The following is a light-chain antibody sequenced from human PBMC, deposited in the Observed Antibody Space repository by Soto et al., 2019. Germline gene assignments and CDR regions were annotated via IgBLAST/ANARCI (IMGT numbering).Light chain of an antibody. CDR1: QSISGY. Sequence: DIQMTQSPSSLSSSVGDRVTITCRASQSISGYLNWYQHRPGKAPKLLIYAAFSLQSGVPSRFSGSGSGTDFTLAISGLQPEDFDTYYCPHGATSGQGTKVDIK. J-gene: IGKJ1*01. CDR3: PHGAT. CDR2: AAF. V-gene: IGKV1-39*01.